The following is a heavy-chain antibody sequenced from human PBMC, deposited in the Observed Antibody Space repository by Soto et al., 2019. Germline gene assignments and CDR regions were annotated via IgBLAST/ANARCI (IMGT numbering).Heavy chain of an antibody. Sequence: SETLSLTCTVSGGSISSYYWSWIRQPPGKGLEWIGYIYYSGSTNYNPSLKSRATISVDTSKNQFSLKLSSVTAADTAVYYCARFTIVRGFDYWGQGTLVTVSS. CDR3: ARFTIVRGFDY. CDR2: IYYSGST. V-gene: IGHV4-59*01. CDR1: GGSISSYY. J-gene: IGHJ4*02. D-gene: IGHD3-16*01.